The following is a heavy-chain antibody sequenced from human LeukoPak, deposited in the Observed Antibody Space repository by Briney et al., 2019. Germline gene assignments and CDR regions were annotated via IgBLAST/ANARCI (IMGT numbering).Heavy chain of an antibody. CDR3: ARGTYGGNSITSFDY. Sequence: PSETLSLTCTVSGGSNSSYYWSWIRQPPGKGLEWIGYIYYSGSTNYNPSLKSRVTISVDTSKNQFSLKLSSVTAADTAVYYCARGTYGGNSITSFDYWGQGTLVTVSS. J-gene: IGHJ4*02. D-gene: IGHD4-23*01. CDR2: IYYSGST. CDR1: GGSNSSYY. V-gene: IGHV4-59*01.